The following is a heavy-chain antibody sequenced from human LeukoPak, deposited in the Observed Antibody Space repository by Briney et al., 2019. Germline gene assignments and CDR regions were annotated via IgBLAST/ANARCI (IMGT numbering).Heavy chain of an antibody. V-gene: IGHV1-69*13. CDR1: GGTFSCYA. Sequence: ASVKVSCKPSGGTFSCYAISRVRQAPGQGLEGRGGVIPIFATANYAQKFQGRVTITADESTSTAYMELSSLRSEVTAVYYCARTGEWLLYSGFDYWGQGTLVTVSS. D-gene: IGHD3-3*01. J-gene: IGHJ4*01. CDR3: ARTGEWLLYSGFDY. CDR2: VIPIFATA.